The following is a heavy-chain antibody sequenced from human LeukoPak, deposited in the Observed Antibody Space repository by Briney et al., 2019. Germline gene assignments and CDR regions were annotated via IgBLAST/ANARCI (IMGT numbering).Heavy chain of an antibody. CDR1: GGSVSSYY. CDR3: ARDSLGITAVGNY. J-gene: IGHJ4*02. V-gene: IGHV4-4*07. D-gene: IGHD6-13*01. CDR2: IYGRGGT. Sequence: SETLSLTCTVSGGSVSSYYCSWIRQPAGKGLEWIGRIYGRGGTNYNPSLKSRVTMSLDTSKNQFSLKLTSVTAADTAVYYCARDSLGITAVGNYWGQGTLVTVSS.